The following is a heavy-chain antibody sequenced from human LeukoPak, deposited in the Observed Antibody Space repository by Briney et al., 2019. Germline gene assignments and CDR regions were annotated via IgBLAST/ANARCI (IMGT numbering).Heavy chain of an antibody. Sequence: KPSETLSLTCTVSGGSISSYYWSWIRQPAGKGLEWIGRIYTSGSTNYNPSLKSRVTMSVDTSKNQFSLKLSSVTAADTAVYYCAREYGSSRLSPLDYWGQGTLVTVSS. CDR2: IYTSGST. CDR1: GGSISSYY. V-gene: IGHV4-4*07. D-gene: IGHD6-13*01. CDR3: AREYGSSRLSPLDY. J-gene: IGHJ4*02.